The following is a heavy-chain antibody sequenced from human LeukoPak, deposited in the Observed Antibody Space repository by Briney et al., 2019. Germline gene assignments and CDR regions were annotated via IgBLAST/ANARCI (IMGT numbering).Heavy chain of an antibody. CDR2: IYTSGST. CDR3: AVSTYYYDSSGYQKDY. Sequence: NPSETLSLTCTVPGGSISSYYWSWIRQPPGKGLEWIGRIYTSGSTNYNPSLKSRVTMSVDTSKNQFSLKLSSVTAADTAVYYCAVSTYYYDSSGYQKDYWGQGTLVTVSS. J-gene: IGHJ4*02. D-gene: IGHD3-22*01. V-gene: IGHV4-4*07. CDR1: GGSISSYY.